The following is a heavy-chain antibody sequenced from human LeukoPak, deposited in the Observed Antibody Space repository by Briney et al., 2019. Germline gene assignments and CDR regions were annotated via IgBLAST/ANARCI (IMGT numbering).Heavy chain of an antibody. D-gene: IGHD1-7*01. Sequence: GASVKVSCKASGYTFTSYGISWVRQAPGQGLEWMGWISAYNGNTNYAQKLQGRVTMTTDTSTSTAYMELRSLRSDDTAVYYCARVTLYYWNYAPGDDYWGQGTLVTVSS. CDR1: GYTFTSYG. CDR3: ARVTLYYWNYAPGDDY. V-gene: IGHV1-18*01. J-gene: IGHJ4*02. CDR2: ISAYNGNT.